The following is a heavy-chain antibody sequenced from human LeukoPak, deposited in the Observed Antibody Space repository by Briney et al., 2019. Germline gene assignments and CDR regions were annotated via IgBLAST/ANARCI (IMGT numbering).Heavy chain of an antibody. Sequence: PGGPLRLSCAASGFTFSSYWMGWVRQAPGKRLEWVANMNIDGSEKYYADSAKGRFTITRDNARNSVYLQMNSLRVEDTAVYCCARDPVEWELLLDYWGQGTLVTVSS. J-gene: IGHJ4*02. CDR1: GFTFSSYW. V-gene: IGHV3-7*01. D-gene: IGHD1-26*01. CDR2: MNIDGSEK. CDR3: ARDPVEWELLLDY.